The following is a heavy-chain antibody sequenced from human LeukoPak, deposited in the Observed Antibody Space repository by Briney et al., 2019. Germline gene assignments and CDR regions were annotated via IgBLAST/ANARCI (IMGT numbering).Heavy chain of an antibody. CDR1: GFTFSSYS. CDR3: ARDGGYSNYFAHMDV. J-gene: IGHJ6*03. Sequence: GGSLRLSCAASGFTFSSYSMNWVRQAPGKGLEWVSYISSSSSTIYYADSVKGRFTISRDNAKNSLYLQMNSLRAEDTAVYYCARDGGYSNYFAHMDVWGKGTTVTVSS. CDR2: ISSSSSTI. D-gene: IGHD4-11*01. V-gene: IGHV3-48*01.